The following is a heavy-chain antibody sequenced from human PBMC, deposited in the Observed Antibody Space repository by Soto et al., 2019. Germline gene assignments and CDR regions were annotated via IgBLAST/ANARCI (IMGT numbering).Heavy chain of an antibody. D-gene: IGHD5-12*01. CDR2: TYYRSRWFN. V-gene: IGHV6-1*01. J-gene: IGHJ4*02. CDR3: DDIDS. Sequence: SQTLSLTCAISGDSVSSNSATWDWIRQSPSRGLEWLGRTYYRSRWFNDYAGSVKCRITINPDTSNNQFSLQLTSLSPIGSAFSGHDDIDSWGQGTLVTVSS. CDR1: GDSVSSNSAT.